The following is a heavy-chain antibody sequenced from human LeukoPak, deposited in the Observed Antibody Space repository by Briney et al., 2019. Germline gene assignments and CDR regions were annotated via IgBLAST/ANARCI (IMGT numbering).Heavy chain of an antibody. CDR3: ATGRNNWLLSYYFDY. D-gene: IGHD3-9*01. CDR1: GGSFSGYY. J-gene: IGHJ4*02. V-gene: IGHV4-34*01. Sequence: SETLSLTCAVYGGSFSGYYWSWIRQPPGKGLEWMGEINHSGSTNYNPSLKSRVTISVDTSKNQFSLKLSSVTAADTAVYYCATGRNNWLLSYYFDYWGQGTLVTVSS. CDR2: INHSGST.